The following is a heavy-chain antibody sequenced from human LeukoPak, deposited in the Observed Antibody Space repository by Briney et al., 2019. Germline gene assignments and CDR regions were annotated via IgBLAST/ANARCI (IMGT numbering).Heavy chain of an antibody. CDR3: ARTVALSGRGWFDP. CDR1: GGSISSYY. Sequence: SETLSLTCTVSGGSISSYYWSWIRQPPGKGLEWIGYIYYSGSTNYNPSLKSRVTISVDTSKNQFSLKLSPVTAADTAVYYCARTVALSGRGWFDPWGQGTLVTVSS. V-gene: IGHV4-59*01. J-gene: IGHJ5*02. D-gene: IGHD4-4*01. CDR2: IYYSGST.